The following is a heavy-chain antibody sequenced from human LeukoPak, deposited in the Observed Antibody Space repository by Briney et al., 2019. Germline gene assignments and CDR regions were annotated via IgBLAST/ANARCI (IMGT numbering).Heavy chain of an antibody. CDR2: IYYSGST. Sequence: SETLSLTCTVSGGSISSYYWSWTRQPPGKGLEWIGYIYYSGSTNYNPSLKSRVTISVDTSKNQFSLKLSSVTAADTAVYYCASLAYYDRSGYSDWGQGTLVTVSS. CDR1: GGSISSYY. CDR3: ASLAYYDRSGYSD. J-gene: IGHJ4*02. V-gene: IGHV4-59*08. D-gene: IGHD3-22*01.